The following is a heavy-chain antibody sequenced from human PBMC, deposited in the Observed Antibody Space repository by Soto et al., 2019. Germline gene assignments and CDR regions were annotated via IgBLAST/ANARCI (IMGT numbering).Heavy chain of an antibody. CDR3: ASRTVDTGTFDY. Sequence: GASVKVSCKASGYTFTSYYMHWVRQAPGQGLEWMGIINPSGGSTSYAQKFQGRVTMTRDTSTSTVYMELSSLRSEDTAVYYCASRTVDTGTFDYWGQGTLVTVSS. J-gene: IGHJ4*02. V-gene: IGHV1-46*01. D-gene: IGHD5-18*01. CDR2: INPSGGST. CDR1: GYTFTSYY.